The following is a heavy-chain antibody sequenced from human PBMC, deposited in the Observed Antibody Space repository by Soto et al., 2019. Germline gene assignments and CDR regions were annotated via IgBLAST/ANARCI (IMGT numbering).Heavy chain of an antibody. J-gene: IGHJ3*02. V-gene: IGHV4-39*01. CDR1: GGSISSSSYY. Sequence: QLQLQESGPGLVKPSETLSLTCTVSGGSISSSSYYWGWIRQPPGKGLEWIGSIYYSGSTYYNPSLKSRVTISVDTSKNQFSLKLSSVTAADTAVYYCARLSVTGTIHAFDIWGQGTMVTVSS. D-gene: IGHD1-20*01. CDR2: IYYSGST. CDR3: ARLSVTGTIHAFDI.